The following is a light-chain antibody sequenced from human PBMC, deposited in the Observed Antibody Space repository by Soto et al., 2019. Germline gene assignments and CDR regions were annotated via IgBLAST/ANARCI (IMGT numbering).Light chain of an antibody. V-gene: IGKV3-20*01. CDR1: QSVAINY. CDR3: QQYATSPLT. Sequence: EIVLTQSPGTLSLSPGERATLSCRASQSVAINYLAWYQQKPGQATGRLIYTASSRATGIPDRFSGSGSGTDFTLTISRLEPEDFAVYYCQQYATSPLTFGGGTKVEI. CDR2: TAS. J-gene: IGKJ4*01.